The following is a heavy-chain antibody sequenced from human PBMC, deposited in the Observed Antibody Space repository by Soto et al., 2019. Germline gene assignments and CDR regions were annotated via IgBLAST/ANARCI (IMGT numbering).Heavy chain of an antibody. CDR2: IHYTGNT. D-gene: IGHD3-3*01. V-gene: IGHV4-39*01. J-gene: IGHJ4*01. Sequence: QLQLQESGPGLVKPSETLSLICTVSGDSISSGRYHWGWIRQPPGKGLEFIATIHYTGNTHYNPSLRSRVTIFVETCKGQFSLRLSAVTGADTAVYYCARADGFGVVTSFMDYWGQGTLVSVSS. CDR3: ARADGFGVVTSFMDY. CDR1: GDSISSGRYH.